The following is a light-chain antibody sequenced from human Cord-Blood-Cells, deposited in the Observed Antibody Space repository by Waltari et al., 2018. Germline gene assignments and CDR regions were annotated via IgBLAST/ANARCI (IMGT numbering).Light chain of an antibody. Sequence: EIVLTQSPANLSLSPGEGATLSCRASQSVSSYLAWYQQKPGQAPRLLIYDASNRATGIPARFSGSGSGTDFTLTISSLEPEDFAVYYCQQRSNWPPWTFGQGTKVEIK. CDR1: QSVSSY. CDR2: DAS. CDR3: QQRSNWPPWT. V-gene: IGKV3-11*01. J-gene: IGKJ1*01.